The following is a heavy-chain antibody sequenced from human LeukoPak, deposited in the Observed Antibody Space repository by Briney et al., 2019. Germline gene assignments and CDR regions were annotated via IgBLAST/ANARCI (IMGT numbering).Heavy chain of an antibody. V-gene: IGHV3-21*01. Sequence: GGSLRLSCAASGFTFSNYNFYWVRQAPGKGLEWVSSISSTSSYIYYADSMKGRFTISRDNARNSLYLQMNSLRAEDTAVYYCARALWSGPVYYGMDVWGQGTTVTVSS. J-gene: IGHJ6*02. CDR1: GFTFSNYN. D-gene: IGHD3-10*01. CDR3: ARALWSGPVYYGMDV. CDR2: ISSTSSYI.